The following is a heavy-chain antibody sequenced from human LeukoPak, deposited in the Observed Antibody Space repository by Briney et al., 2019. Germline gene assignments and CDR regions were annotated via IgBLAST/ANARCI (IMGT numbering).Heavy chain of an antibody. CDR2: IKQDGSEK. D-gene: IGHD3-22*01. CDR1: GFTVSSNY. V-gene: IGHV3-7*01. CDR3: ARDPPYYYDSSGTRGTDY. Sequence: GGSLRLSCAASGFTVSSNYMSWVRQAPGKGLEWVANIKQDGSEKYYVDSVKGRFTISRDNAKNSLYLQMNSLRAEDTAVYYCARDPPYYYDSSGTRGTDYWGQGTLVTVSS. J-gene: IGHJ4*02.